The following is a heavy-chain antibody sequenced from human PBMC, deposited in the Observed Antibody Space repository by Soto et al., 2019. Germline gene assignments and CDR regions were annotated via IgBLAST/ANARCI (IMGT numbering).Heavy chain of an antibody. J-gene: IGHJ4*02. D-gene: IGHD6-6*01. V-gene: IGHV1-2*02. CDR1: GYTFTGYY. CDR3: ARDLRTSIAARPRSGTDFDY. CDR2: INPNSGGT. Sequence: GASVKVSCKASGYTFTGYYMHWVRQAPGQGLEWMGWINPNSGGTNYAQKLQGRVTMTTDTSTSTAYMELRSLRSDDTAVYYCARDLRTSIAARPRSGTDFDYWGQGTLVTVSS.